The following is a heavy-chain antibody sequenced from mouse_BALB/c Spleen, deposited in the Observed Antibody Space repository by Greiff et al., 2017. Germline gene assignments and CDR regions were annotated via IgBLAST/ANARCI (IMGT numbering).Heavy chain of an antibody. Sequence: VQLQQSGPELVKPGASVKISCKASGYTFTDYNMHWVKQSHGKSLEWIGYIYPYNGGTGYNQKFKNKATLTVDNSSSTAYMELRSLTSEDSAVYYCAQSKAYWGQGTLVTVSA. CDR3: AQSKAY. J-gene: IGHJ3*01. V-gene: IGHV1S29*02. D-gene: IGHD1-3*01. CDR1: GYTFTDYN. CDR2: IYPYNGGT.